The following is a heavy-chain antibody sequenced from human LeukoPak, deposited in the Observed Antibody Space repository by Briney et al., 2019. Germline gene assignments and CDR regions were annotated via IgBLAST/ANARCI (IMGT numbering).Heavy chain of an antibody. Sequence: PSETLSLTCTVSGGSISSSTYYWGWIRQPPGKGLEWIGNIYYSGSTYYNPSLKSRVTISVDTSKNQFSLKLSSVTAADTAVYYCARTPYCGGDCYHDYFDYWGQGTLVTVSS. J-gene: IGHJ4*02. CDR1: GGSISSSTYY. V-gene: IGHV4-39*07. D-gene: IGHD2-21*02. CDR3: ARTPYCGGDCYHDYFDY. CDR2: IYYSGST.